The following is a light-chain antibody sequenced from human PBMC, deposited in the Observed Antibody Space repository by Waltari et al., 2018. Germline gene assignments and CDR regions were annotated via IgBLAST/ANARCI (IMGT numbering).Light chain of an antibody. CDR2: EDT. Sequence: QSALTQPASVSGSPGQSIPLSCTGTSRDVGGSNLLPWYQQHPGKVPKLIIYEDTKRPSGVSDRFSGSKSGNTASLTISGLQAEDEADYHCCAHAGSGIWVFGGGTKLTVL. J-gene: IGLJ3*02. V-gene: IGLV2-23*01. CDR1: SRDVGGSNL. CDR3: CAHAGSGIWV.